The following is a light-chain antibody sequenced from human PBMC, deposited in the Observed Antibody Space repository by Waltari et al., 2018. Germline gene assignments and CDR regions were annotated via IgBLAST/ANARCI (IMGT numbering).Light chain of an antibody. J-gene: IGLJ3*02. CDR1: SSDGGGYNY. CDR3: CSYAGSYTWV. CDR2: EVS. Sequence: QSALTQPRSVSGSPGQSVTISCTGTSSDGGGYNYVSWYQQRPGKAPKPRVYEVSKRPAGVPDRCSGSKSGNTASLTMSGLQAEDEADYYCCSYAGSYTWVFGGGTKLTVL. V-gene: IGLV2-11*01.